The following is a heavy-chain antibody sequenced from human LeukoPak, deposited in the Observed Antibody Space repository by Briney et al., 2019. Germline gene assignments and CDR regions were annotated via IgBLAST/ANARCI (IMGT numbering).Heavy chain of an antibody. CDR3: ARDSQFRSHGMDV. CDR1: GFTFSDYY. J-gene: IGHJ6*02. CDR2: ISSSGSTI. V-gene: IGHV3-11*01. Sequence: GGSLRLSCAASGFTFSDYYMSWVRQAPGKGLEWVSYISSSGSTIYYADSVKGRFTIYRDNAKSSLYLQMNRLRAEDPGVYYCARDSQFRSHGMDVWGQGSTASVPS. D-gene: IGHD5-24*01.